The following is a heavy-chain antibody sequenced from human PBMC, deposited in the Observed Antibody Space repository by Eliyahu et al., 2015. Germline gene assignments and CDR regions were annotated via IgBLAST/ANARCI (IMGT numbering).Heavy chain of an antibody. CDR3: AKVGGVEMATIKGAFSAFDI. CDR2: ISGSGGST. J-gene: IGHJ3*02. CDR1: GFTFSSYA. D-gene: IGHD5-24*01. Sequence: EVQLVESGGGLVQPGGSLRLSCAASGFTFSSYAXXXVRQAPGKGLGWVSAISGSGGSTYYADSVKGRFTISRDNSKNTLYLQMNSLRAEDTAVYYCAKVGGVEMATIKGAFSAFDIWGQGTMVTVSS. V-gene: IGHV3-23*04.